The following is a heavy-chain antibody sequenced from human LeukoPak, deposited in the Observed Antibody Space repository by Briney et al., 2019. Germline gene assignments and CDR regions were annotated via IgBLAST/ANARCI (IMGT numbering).Heavy chain of an antibody. CDR3: ARWGSGSYLVGPDY. D-gene: IGHD1-26*01. V-gene: IGHV1-2*02. CDR1: GYTFTGYY. CDR2: INPNSGGT. J-gene: IGHJ4*02. Sequence: GASVKVSCKASGYTFTGYYMHWVRQAPGQGLEWMGWINPNSGGTNYAQKFQGRVTMTRDTSISTAYMELSRLRSDDTAVYYCARWGSGSYLVGPDYWGQGTLVTVSS.